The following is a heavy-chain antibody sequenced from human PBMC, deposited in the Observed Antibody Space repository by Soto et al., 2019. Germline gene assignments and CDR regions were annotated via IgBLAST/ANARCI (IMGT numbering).Heavy chain of an antibody. CDR1: GFTFSNYW. J-gene: IGHJ4*02. Sequence: EVLLVESGGGLVQPGGSLRLSCAASGFTFSNYWMHWVRQAPGKGLVWVSRVDPGATRTDYADSVEGRFTVSRDDAENTLHLQIDRLTAEDTGVYYWGRGGQGLADYWGQGTLVTVSS. CDR2: VDPGATRT. CDR3: GRGGQGLADY. D-gene: IGHD3-16*01. V-gene: IGHV3-74*01.